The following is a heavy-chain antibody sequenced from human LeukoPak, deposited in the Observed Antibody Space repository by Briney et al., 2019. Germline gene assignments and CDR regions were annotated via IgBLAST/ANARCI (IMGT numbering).Heavy chain of an antibody. CDR2: INPNSGGT. Sequence: GASVKVSCTSSGYTFTGYYMHWVRPAPGQGLEWMGWINPNSGGTNYAQKFQGRVTMTRDTSISTAYMELSRLRSDDTAVYYCARFYDILTGYYNGYWGQGTLVTVSS. V-gene: IGHV1-2*02. CDR3: ARFYDILTGYYNGY. D-gene: IGHD3-9*01. CDR1: GYTFTGYY. J-gene: IGHJ4*02.